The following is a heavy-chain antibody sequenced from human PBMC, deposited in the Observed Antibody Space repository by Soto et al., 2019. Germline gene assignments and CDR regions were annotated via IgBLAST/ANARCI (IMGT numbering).Heavy chain of an antibody. CDR1: GYTFTSYY. CDR2: INPSGGST. Sequence: GASVKVSCKASGYTFTSYYMHWVRQAPGQGLEWMGIINPSGGSTSYAQKFQGRVTMTRDTSTSTVYMELSSLRSEDTAVYYCASYPEQLVPDYYYGMDVWGQGTTVTVSS. J-gene: IGHJ6*02. CDR3: ASYPEQLVPDYYYGMDV. D-gene: IGHD6-6*01. V-gene: IGHV1-46*01.